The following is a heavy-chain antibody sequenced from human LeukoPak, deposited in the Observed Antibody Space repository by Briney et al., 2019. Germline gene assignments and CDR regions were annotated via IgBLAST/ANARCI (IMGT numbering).Heavy chain of an antibody. CDR2: ISGSGGST. D-gene: IGHD6-19*01. V-gene: IGHV3-23*01. CDR1: GFTFSSYA. J-gene: IGHJ4*02. Sequence: GGSLRLPCAASGFTFSSYAMSWVRQAPGKGLEWVSAISGSGGSTYYADSVKGRFTISRDNSKNTLYLQMNSLRAEDTAVYYCAYLTSGWYYFDYWGQGTLVTVSS. CDR3: AYLTSGWYYFDY.